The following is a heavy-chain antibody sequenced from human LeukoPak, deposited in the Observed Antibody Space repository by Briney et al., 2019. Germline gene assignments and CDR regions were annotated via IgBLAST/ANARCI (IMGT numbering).Heavy chain of an antibody. J-gene: IGHJ4*02. D-gene: IGHD6-19*01. V-gene: IGHV3-74*01. CDR1: GFTFSRYW. Sequence: GGCLRLSCAASGFTFSRYWMHWVRQGPGKKLIWVARMNEDGSITNYADSVRGRFTISRDNARNTLYLQMNSLRAEDTALYYCSKDLSARDDSWGRGTLVTVSS. CDR3: SKDLSARDDS. CDR2: MNEDGSIT.